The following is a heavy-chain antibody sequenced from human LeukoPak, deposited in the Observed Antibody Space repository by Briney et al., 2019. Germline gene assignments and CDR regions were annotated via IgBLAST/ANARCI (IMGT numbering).Heavy chain of an antibody. D-gene: IGHD2-2*01. CDR2: IIPIFGTA. V-gene: IGHV1-69*05. CDR1: GGTFSSYA. J-gene: IGHJ4*02. Sequence: SVKVSCKASGGTFSSYAISWVRQAPGQGLEWMEGIIPIFGTANYAQKFQGRVTITTDESTSTAYMELSSLRSEDTAVYYCARAQNTAAYCSSTSCLVYWGQGTLVTVSS. CDR3: ARAQNTAAYCSSTSCLVY.